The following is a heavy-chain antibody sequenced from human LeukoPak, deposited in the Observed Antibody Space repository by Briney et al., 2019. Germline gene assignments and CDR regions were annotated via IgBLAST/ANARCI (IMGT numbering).Heavy chain of an antibody. CDR3: ARRNHYYGSGSYYKPIDH. Sequence: SETLSLTCAVYGGSFSGYYWSWIRQPPGKGLEWIGEINHSGSTNYNPSLKSRVTISVDTSKNQFSLKLSSVTAADTAVYYCARRNHYYGSGSYYKPIDHWGQGTLVTVSS. D-gene: IGHD3-10*01. J-gene: IGHJ4*02. V-gene: IGHV4-34*01. CDR1: GGSFSGYY. CDR2: INHSGST.